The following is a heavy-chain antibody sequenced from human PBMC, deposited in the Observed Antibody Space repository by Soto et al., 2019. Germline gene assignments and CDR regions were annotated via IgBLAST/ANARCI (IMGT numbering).Heavy chain of an antibody. D-gene: IGHD1-26*01. J-gene: IGHJ3*02. V-gene: IGHV3-48*02. CDR3: ARAWIVGATRHVPDAFDI. CDR1: GFTFSSYS. Sequence: LRLSCAASGFTFSSYSMTWVRQAPGNVLEWVSYISSSSSTIYYADSVKGRFTISRDNAKNSLYLQMNSLRDEDTAVYYCARAWIVGATRHVPDAFDISGQGTTDTGSS. CDR2: ISSSSSTI.